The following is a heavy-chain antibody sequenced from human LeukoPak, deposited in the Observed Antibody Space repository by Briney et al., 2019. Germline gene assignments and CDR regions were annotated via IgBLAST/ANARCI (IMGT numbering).Heavy chain of an antibody. J-gene: IGHJ2*01. D-gene: IGHD7-27*01. V-gene: IGHV5-51*01. CDR3: ARTSQTGDPHWYFDL. CDR2: IYPGDSDT. CDR1: GYDFTSYW. Sequence: KAGESLKISCKGSGYDFTSYWFGWVRQMPGKGLEWMGIIYPGDSDTRYSPSFQGQVTISADKSISTAYLQWSSLKASDTAMYYCARTSQTGDPHWYFDLWGRGTLVTVSS.